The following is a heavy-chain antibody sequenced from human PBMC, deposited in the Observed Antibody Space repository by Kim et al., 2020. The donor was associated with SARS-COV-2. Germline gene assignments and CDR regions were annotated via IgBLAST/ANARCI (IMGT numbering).Heavy chain of an antibody. Sequence: STYYNPSLKSRVTISVDTSKNQFSLKLSSVTAADTAVYYCARQGAQSFDYWGQGTLVTVSS. V-gene: IGHV4-39*01. CDR3: ARQGAQSFDY. D-gene: IGHD3-16*01. CDR2: ST. J-gene: IGHJ4*02.